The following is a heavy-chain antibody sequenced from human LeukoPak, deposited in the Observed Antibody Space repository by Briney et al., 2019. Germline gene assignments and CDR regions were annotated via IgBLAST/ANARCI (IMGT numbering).Heavy chain of an antibody. D-gene: IGHD3-16*01. CDR1: GFTFSSYE. Sequence: PGGSLRLSCAASGFTFSSYEMNWVRQPPGKGLEWIGSIYYSGSTYYNPSLKSRVTISVDTSKNQFSLKLSSVTAADTAIYYCARQGGGFRGYFDYWGQGTLVTVSS. CDR2: IYYSGST. J-gene: IGHJ4*02. V-gene: IGHV4-38-2*01. CDR3: ARQGGGFRGYFDY.